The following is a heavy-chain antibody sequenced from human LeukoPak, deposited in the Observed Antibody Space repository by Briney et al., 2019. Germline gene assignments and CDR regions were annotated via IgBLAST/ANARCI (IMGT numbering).Heavy chain of an antibody. J-gene: IGHJ4*02. D-gene: IGHD6-19*01. Sequence: PSETLSLTCTVSGGSISSSSYYWGWIRQPPGKGLEWIGSIYYSGSTYYNPSLKSRVTISVDTSKNQFSLKLSSVTAADTAVYYCASVKVSVVQWLDRFDYWGQGTLVTVSS. CDR2: IYYSGST. CDR3: ASVKVSVVQWLDRFDY. V-gene: IGHV4-39*01. CDR1: GGSISSSSYY.